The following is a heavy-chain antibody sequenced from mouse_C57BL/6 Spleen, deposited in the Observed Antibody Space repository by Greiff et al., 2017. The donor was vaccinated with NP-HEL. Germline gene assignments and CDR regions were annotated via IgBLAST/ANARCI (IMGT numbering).Heavy chain of an antibody. J-gene: IGHJ2*01. CDR2: INPGSGGT. D-gene: IGHD1-1*01. V-gene: IGHV1-54*01. CDR3: ARGGTTVVYFDY. CDR1: GYAFTNYL. Sequence: VKLQQSGAELVRPGTSVKVSCKASGYAFTNYLIEWVKQRPGQGLEWIGVINPGSGGTNYNEKFKGKATLTADKSSSTAYMQLSSLTSEDSAVYFCARGGTTVVYFDYWGQGTTLTVSS.